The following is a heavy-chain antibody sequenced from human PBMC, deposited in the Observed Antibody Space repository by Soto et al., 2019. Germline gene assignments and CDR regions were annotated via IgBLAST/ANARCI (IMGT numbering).Heavy chain of an antibody. CDR1: CGSISRANNY. D-gene: IGHD1-1*01. V-gene: IGHV4-61*01. CDR2: VYYSGST. J-gene: IGHJ4*02. Sequence: SETLSLTCSVSCGSISRANNYCNWVRQPPGKGLQWIGDVYYSGSTDYNPSLKSRVTISVDTSKNQFSLKLTSVTVADTAVYYCARESTGDPTFFYYWGQRTLVTVSS. CDR3: ARESTGDPTFFYY.